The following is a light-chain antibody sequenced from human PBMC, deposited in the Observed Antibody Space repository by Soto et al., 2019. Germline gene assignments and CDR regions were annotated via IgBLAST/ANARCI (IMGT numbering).Light chain of an antibody. Sequence: QSALTQPASVSGSPGQSITISCTGTSSDVGGYNYVSWYQQHPGKAPKLMIYDVSNRPSGVSNHFSGSKSGNTASLTSSGLQAEDEADYYCSSYSSSSTLVFVGGTQLTVL. CDR3: SSYSSSSTLV. J-gene: IGLJ2*01. V-gene: IGLV2-14*01. CDR1: SSDVGGYNY. CDR2: DVS.